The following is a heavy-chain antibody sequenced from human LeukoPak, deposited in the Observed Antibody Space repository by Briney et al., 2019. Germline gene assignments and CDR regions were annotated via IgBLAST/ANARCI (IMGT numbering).Heavy chain of an antibody. CDR1: GGTFSSYA. J-gene: IGHJ5*02. V-gene: IGHV1-69*05. D-gene: IGHD2-2*01. Sequence: SVKVSCKASGGTFSSYAISWVRQAPGQGLEWMGGIIPIFGTANYAQKFQGRVTITTDESTSTAYMELSSLRSEDTAVYYCACERVVGYCSSTSCYPPWGQGTLVTVSS. CDR3: ACERVVGYCSSTSCYPP. CDR2: IIPIFGTA.